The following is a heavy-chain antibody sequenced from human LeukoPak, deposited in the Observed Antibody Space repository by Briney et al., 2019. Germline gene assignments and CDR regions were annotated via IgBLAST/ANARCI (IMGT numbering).Heavy chain of an antibody. D-gene: IGHD3-22*01. Sequence: GGSLRLSCAASGFTFSSYWMSWVRQAPGKGLEWVSAISGSGGSTYYADSVKGRFTISRDNSKNTLYLQMNSLRAEDTAVYYCAKDRLPYYYDSSGYSPLDPWGQGTLVTVSS. CDR3: AKDRLPYYYDSSGYSPLDP. CDR1: GFTFSSYW. J-gene: IGHJ5*02. CDR2: ISGSGGST. V-gene: IGHV3-23*01.